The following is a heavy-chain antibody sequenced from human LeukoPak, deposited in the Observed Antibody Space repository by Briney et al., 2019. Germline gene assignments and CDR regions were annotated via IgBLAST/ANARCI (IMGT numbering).Heavy chain of an antibody. CDR2: IYSGGST. V-gene: IGHV3-53*01. Sequence: GGSLRLSCAASGFTVSSNYMSWVRQAPGKGLEWVSVIYSGGSTYYADSVKGRFTISRDNSKNTLYLQMNSLSAEDTAVYYCARVFIGVWYFDYWGQGTLVTISS. CDR1: GFTVSSNY. CDR3: ARVFIGVWYFDY. J-gene: IGHJ4*02.